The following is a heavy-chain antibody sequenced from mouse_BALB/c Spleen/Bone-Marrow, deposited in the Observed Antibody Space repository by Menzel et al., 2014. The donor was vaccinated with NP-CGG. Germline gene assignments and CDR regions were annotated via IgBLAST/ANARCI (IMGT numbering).Heavy chain of an antibody. J-gene: IGHJ2*01. V-gene: IGHV7-3*02. Sequence: EVKLMESGGGLVQPGGSLRLSCATPGFTFXDYYMNWVRQPPGKALEWLGLIRNKANGYTTEYSASVKSRFTISRDNSQNILYLQMNTLRADDSATYYCARDKGRVFFDYWGQGTTLTVSS. CDR1: GFTFXDYY. CDR3: ARDKGRVFFDY. CDR2: IRNKANGYTT.